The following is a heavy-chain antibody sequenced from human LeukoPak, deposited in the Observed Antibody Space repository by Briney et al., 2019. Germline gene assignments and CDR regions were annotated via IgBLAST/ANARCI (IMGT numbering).Heavy chain of an antibody. J-gene: IGHJ4*02. Sequence: SETLSLTCTVSGGSINSYHWSWIRQPPGKGLEWIGYIYYSGSTNYNPSLKSRLTISVDTSKNQFSLKLSSVTAADTAVYYCARLGGPAATLDYWGQGTLVTVSS. CDR1: GGSINSYH. D-gene: IGHD6-25*01. CDR3: ARLGGPAATLDY. CDR2: IYYSGST. V-gene: IGHV4-59*01.